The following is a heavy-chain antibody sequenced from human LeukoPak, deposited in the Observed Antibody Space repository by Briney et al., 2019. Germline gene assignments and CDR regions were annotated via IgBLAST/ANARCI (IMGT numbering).Heavy chain of an antibody. CDR2: ISYDGSNK. CDR3: ARSTLYSSGLFDY. V-gene: IGHV3-30-3*01. J-gene: IGHJ4*02. Sequence: GGSLRLSCAASGFTFSSYAMHWVRQAPGKGLEWVAVISYDGSNKYYADSVKGRFTISRDNAKNSLYLQMNSLRAEDTAVYYCARSTLYSSGLFDYWGQGTLVTVSS. CDR1: GFTFSSYA. D-gene: IGHD6-19*01.